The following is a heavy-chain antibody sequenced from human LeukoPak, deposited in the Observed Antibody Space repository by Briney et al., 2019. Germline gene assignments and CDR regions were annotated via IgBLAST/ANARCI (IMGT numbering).Heavy chain of an antibody. V-gene: IGHV4-34*01. CDR3: ARGGYCTNGVCYRSKYFYYYMDV. Sequence: PSETLSLTCAVYGGSFSDYYCTWIRQPPGKGLEWIGEINHSGSTNYNPSLKSRVTISVDTSKNQFSLRLSPVTAADTAVYYCARGGYCTNGVCYRSKYFYYYMDVWGKGTTVTVSS. D-gene: IGHD2-8*01. CDR2: INHSGST. CDR1: GGSFSDYY. J-gene: IGHJ6*03.